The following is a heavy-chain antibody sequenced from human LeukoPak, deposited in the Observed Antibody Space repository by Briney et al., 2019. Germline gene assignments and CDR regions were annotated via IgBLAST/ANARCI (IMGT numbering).Heavy chain of an antibody. CDR2: MGSGSRYI. D-gene: IGHD2-15*01. Sequence: GGSLRLSCTASGFSFSTYAMTWVRQAPGKGLEWISSMGSGSRYIYYADSVRGRFTISRDNTKNSLYLLMNNLRAEDTAIYYCARDRPTGASRVFVVQWGQGTPVTVSS. V-gene: IGHV3-21*06. CDR1: GFSFSTYA. J-gene: IGHJ4*02. CDR3: ARDRPTGASRVFVVQ.